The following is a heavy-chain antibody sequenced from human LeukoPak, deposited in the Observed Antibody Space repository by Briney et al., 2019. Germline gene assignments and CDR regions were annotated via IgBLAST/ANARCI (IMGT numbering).Heavy chain of an antibody. D-gene: IGHD4-17*01. Sequence: GASVKVSCKASGYTFTNYGISWVRQAPGQGLEWMGWISAYNGNTNYAQELQGRVTMTRDTTTSTVYMELSSLRSEDTAVYYCARVEEDYGDGWWFDPWGQGTLVTVSS. CDR1: GYTFTNYG. CDR3: ARVEEDYGDGWWFDP. V-gene: IGHV1-18*01. CDR2: ISAYNGNT. J-gene: IGHJ5*02.